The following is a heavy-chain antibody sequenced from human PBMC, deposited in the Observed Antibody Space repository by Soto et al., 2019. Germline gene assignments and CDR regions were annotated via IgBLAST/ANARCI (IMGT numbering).Heavy chain of an antibody. Sequence: GSLRLSCVATGFSLSDHFMDWVRQAPGKGLEWVSAISGSGGSTYYADSVKGRFTISRDNSKNTLYLQMNSLRAEDTAVYYCAKVPWEIVLMVYEHWGQGTLVTVSS. CDR3: AKVPWEIVLMVYEH. D-gene: IGHD2-8*01. CDR2: ISGSGGST. CDR1: GFSLSDHF. V-gene: IGHV3-23*01. J-gene: IGHJ4*02.